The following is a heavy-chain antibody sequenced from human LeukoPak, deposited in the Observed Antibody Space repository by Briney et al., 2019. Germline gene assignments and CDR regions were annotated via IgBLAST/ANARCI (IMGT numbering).Heavy chain of an antibody. V-gene: IGHV1-69*04. CDR3: ASKGGGIAVAGTKAFDI. CDR2: IIPILGIA. J-gene: IGHJ3*02. CDR1: GGTFSSYA. D-gene: IGHD6-19*01. Sequence: SVKVSCKASGGTFSSYAISWVRQAPGQGLEWMGRIIPILGIANYAQKFQGRVTITADKSTSTAYMGLSSLRSEDTAVYYCASKGGGIAVAGTKAFDIWGQGTMVTVSS.